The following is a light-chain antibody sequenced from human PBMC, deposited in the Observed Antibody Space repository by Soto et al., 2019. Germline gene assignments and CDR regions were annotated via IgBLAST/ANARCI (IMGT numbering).Light chain of an antibody. CDR3: SSYTGSSTLV. V-gene: IGLV2-14*01. Sequence: QSALTKPASVSGSPGQSITISCTGTSSDVGGYNYVSWYQQHPGKAPKLMIYDVSNRPSGVSNRFSGSKSGNTASLTISGLQAEDEADYYCSSYTGSSTLVFGGGTKLTVL. CDR1: SSDVGGYNY. CDR2: DVS. J-gene: IGLJ2*01.